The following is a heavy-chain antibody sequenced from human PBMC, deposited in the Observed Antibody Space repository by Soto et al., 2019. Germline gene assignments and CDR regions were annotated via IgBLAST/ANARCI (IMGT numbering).Heavy chain of an antibody. CDR2: FKSKTHGGTT. CDR3: TTDSYITVTPVRLDY. Sequence: VWSLRVSCTASDFTFSNAWRNWARKTPFKWLEWFGRFKSKTHGGTTDFAASVKGRFAISRDDSISMAFMRMNSLKIEDTAVYYCTTDSYITVTPVRLDYWGHGTLVTVSS. CDR1: DFTFSNAW. V-gene: IGHV3-15*07. J-gene: IGHJ4*01. D-gene: IGHD4-4*01.